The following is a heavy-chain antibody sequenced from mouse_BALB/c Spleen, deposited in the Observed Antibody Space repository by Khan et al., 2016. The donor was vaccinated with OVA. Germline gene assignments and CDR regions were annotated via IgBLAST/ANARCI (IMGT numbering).Heavy chain of an antibody. Sequence: EVELVESGGDLVEPGGSLKLSCAASGFTFSTYGMSWVRPTPDKRLEWVATISSGGTYTYYVDSLKGRFSISRDNARNTLYLQMSSLKSEDTAMYYCARLAYYYNSEGFAYWGQGTLVTVSA. CDR1: GFTFSTYG. D-gene: IGHD1-1*02. J-gene: IGHJ3*01. CDR2: ISSGGTYT. V-gene: IGHV5-6*01. CDR3: ARLAYYYNSEGFAY.